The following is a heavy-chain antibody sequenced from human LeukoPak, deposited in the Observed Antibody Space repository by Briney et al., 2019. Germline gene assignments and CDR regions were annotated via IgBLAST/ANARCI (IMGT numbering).Heavy chain of an antibody. Sequence: GGSLRLSCAASGFTFSSYAMSWVRQAPGKGLEWVAFIRSDGSNQYYADSARGRFSISRDNSKNTLYLQMNSLRAEDTAVYYCAKDGFLGYLLPYYFDHWGRGALVTVSS. CDR2: IRSDGSNQ. J-gene: IGHJ4*02. CDR3: AKDGFLGYLLPYYFDH. D-gene: IGHD3-3*01. CDR1: GFTFSSYA. V-gene: IGHV3-30*02.